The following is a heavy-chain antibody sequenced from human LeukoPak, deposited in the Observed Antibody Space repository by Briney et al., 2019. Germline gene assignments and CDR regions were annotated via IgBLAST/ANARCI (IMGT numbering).Heavy chain of an antibody. Sequence: GGSLRLSCAASGFTFDDYAIHWVRQAPGKGLEWVSGISWNSGTIGYADSVKGRFTISRDNAKNSLYLQMTSLRAEDTALYYCAKGDSGSYSSPDAFDIWGQGTMVTVSS. D-gene: IGHD1-26*01. CDR3: AKGDSGSYSSPDAFDI. CDR1: GFTFDDYA. J-gene: IGHJ3*02. V-gene: IGHV3-9*01. CDR2: ISWNSGTI.